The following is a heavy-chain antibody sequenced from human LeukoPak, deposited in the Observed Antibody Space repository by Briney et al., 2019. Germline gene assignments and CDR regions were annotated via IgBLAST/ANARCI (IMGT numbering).Heavy chain of an antibody. V-gene: IGHV6-1*01. CDR3: AREARGDIDFDY. CDR2: TYYRSKRFY. Sequence: SPSLSLTCAISGDSVSSNSAAWNWIRQSPSKGLEWLGRTYYRSKRFYNYAVSMQITITINPDTSKNQFSLQLNSVTPEDTAVYYCAREARGDIDFDYWGQGTLVTVSS. J-gene: IGHJ4*02. D-gene: IGHD2-15*01. CDR1: GDSVSSNSAA.